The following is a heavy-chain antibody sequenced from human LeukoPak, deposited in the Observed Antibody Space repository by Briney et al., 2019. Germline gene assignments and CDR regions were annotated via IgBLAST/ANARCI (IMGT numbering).Heavy chain of an antibody. D-gene: IGHD3-3*01. CDR1: GFTFSSYA. CDR2: ISGSGGST. J-gene: IGHJ4*02. V-gene: IGHV3-23*01. CDR3: AKDYDFWSGYRTY. Sequence: SGGSLRLSCAASGFTFSSYAMSWVRQAPGKGLEWVSAISGSGGSTYYADSVKGRFTISRDNSKNTLYLQMNSLRAEGTAVYYCAKDYDFWSGYRTYWGQGTLVTVSS.